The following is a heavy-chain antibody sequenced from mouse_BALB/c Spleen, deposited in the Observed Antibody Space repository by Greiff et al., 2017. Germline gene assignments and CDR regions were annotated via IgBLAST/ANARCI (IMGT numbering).Heavy chain of an antibody. V-gene: IGHV14-1*02. Sequence: VQLQQSGAELAKPGASVKMSCKASGYTFTSYWMHWVKQRPEQGLEWIGWIDPENGNTIYDPKFQGKASITADTSSNTAYLQLSSLTSEDTAVYYCARGGRYSYFDYWGQGTTLTVSS. CDR1: GYTFTSYW. CDR2: IDPENGNT. J-gene: IGHJ2*01. CDR3: ARGGRYSYFDY. D-gene: IGHD2-14*01.